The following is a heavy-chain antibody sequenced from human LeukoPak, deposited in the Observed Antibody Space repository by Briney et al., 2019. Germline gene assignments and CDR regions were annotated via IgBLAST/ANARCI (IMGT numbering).Heavy chain of an antibody. CDR2: IYTSGST. J-gene: IGHJ3*02. CDR3: ARDLGYCTNGVCYTEFGSAFDI. D-gene: IGHD2-8*01. Sequence: PSETLSLTCTVSGGSISSYYWSWIRQPAGKGLEWIGRIYTSGSTNYNPSLKSRVTMSVDTSKNQFSLKLSSVTAADTAVYYCARDLGYCTNGVCYTEFGSAFDIWGQGTMVTVSS. CDR1: GGSISSYY. V-gene: IGHV4-4*07.